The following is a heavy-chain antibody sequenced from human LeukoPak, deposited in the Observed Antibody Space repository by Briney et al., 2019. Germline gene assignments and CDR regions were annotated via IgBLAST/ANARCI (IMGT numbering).Heavy chain of an antibody. CDR2: IYYSGST. CDR1: GGSISSSSYY. CDR3: ASVLSNWNDFYYYYYMDV. Sequence: SETLSLTCTVSGGSISSSSYYWGWIRQPPGKGLEWIGSIYYSGSTYYNPSLKSRVTISVDTSKNQFSLKLSSVTAADTAVYYCASVLSNWNDFYYYYYMDVWGKGTTVTVSS. J-gene: IGHJ6*03. V-gene: IGHV4-39*07. D-gene: IGHD1-20*01.